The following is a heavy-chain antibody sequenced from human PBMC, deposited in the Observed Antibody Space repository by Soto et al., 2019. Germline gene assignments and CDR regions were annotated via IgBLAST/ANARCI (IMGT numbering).Heavy chain of an antibody. D-gene: IGHD5-12*01. V-gene: IGHV4-30-4*02. Sequence: SETLSLTCTVSGGSISSGDYCWSWIRQPPGKGLEWIGYIYYSGSTYYNPSLKSRVTISVDTSKNQFSLKLSSVTAADTAVYYCAASAPPATNYYYAMDVWGQGTTVTVSS. CDR1: GGSISSGDYC. J-gene: IGHJ6*02. CDR3: AASAPPATNYYYAMDV. CDR2: IYYSGST.